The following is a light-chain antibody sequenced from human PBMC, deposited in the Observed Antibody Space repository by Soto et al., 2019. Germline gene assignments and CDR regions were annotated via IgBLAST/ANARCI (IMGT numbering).Light chain of an antibody. CDR3: SSYAGSNPHYV. CDR1: SSDVGGYNY. J-gene: IGLJ1*01. Sequence: QSVLTQPPSASGSPGQSVTISCTGTSSDVGGYNYVSWYQQHPGKAPKLTIYEVSKRPSGVPDRFSGSKSGNTASLTVSGLQAEDEADYYCSSYAGSNPHYVCVTGTKVT. V-gene: IGLV2-8*01. CDR2: EVS.